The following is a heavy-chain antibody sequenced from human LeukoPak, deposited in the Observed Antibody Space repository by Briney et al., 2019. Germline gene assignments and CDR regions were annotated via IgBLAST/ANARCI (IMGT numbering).Heavy chain of an antibody. CDR1: GFTFSSYS. J-gene: IGHJ4*02. Sequence: PGGSLRLSCSASGFTFSSYSMHWVRQAPGKGLEYVSAISSSGGTTYYADSVEGSFTISRDNSKSTLYLQMSSLRTEDTAVYYCVKNSGSYYHFDYWGQGTLVTVSS. D-gene: IGHD1-26*01. CDR3: VKNSGSYYHFDY. V-gene: IGHV3-64D*09. CDR2: ISSSGGTT.